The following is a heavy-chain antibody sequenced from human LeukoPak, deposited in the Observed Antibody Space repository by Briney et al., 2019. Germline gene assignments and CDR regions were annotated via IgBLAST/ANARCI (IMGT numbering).Heavy chain of an antibody. Sequence: SETLSLTCTVSGGSISSYYWSWIRQPPGKGLEWIGYIYYSGSTNYNPSLKSRLTISVDTSKDQFSLKLSSVTAADTAVYYCARDLTSYYYYYMDVWGKGTTVTVSS. CDR1: GGSISSYY. CDR3: ARDLTSYYYYYMDV. CDR2: IYYSGST. D-gene: IGHD1-1*01. V-gene: IGHV4-59*01. J-gene: IGHJ6*03.